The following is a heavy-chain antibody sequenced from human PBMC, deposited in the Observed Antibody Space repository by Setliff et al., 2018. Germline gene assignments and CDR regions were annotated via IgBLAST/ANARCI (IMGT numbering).Heavy chain of an antibody. CDR2: INHRGST. Sequence: SETLSLTCAAYGGTFSDYHWTWIRQSPEKGLEWIGEINHRGSTNYNPSLKSRVTISVDKSKNQFSLSLRSVTAADTAVYYCATDGPVLNGDYISWGQGTLVTVSS. CDR1: GGTFSDYH. J-gene: IGHJ5*02. CDR3: ATDGPVLNGDYIS. V-gene: IGHV4-34*01. D-gene: IGHD3-10*01.